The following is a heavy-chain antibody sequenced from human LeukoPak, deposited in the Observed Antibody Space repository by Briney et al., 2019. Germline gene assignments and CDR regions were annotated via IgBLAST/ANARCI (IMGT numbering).Heavy chain of an antibody. Sequence: GGSLRLSCAASGFTFSNAWMSWVRQAPGKWLEWVSYISSSGSTIYYADSVKGRFTISRDNAKNSLYLQMNSLRVEDTAVYYCAELGITMIGGVWGKGTTVTISS. D-gene: IGHD3-10*02. CDR1: GFTFSNAW. V-gene: IGHV3-11*04. CDR2: ISSSGSTI. J-gene: IGHJ6*04. CDR3: AELGITMIGGV.